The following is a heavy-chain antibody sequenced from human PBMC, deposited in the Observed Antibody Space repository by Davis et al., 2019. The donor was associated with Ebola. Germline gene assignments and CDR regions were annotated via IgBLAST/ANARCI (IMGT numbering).Heavy chain of an antibody. CDR1: GFTFITYD. J-gene: IGHJ4*01. V-gene: IGHV3-23*01. D-gene: IGHD6-19*01. CDR2: SSGIYGTT. Sequence: GESLKTLCAASGFTFITYDMTWVRQAPGKGLGWVSASSGIYGTTHYADSVRGRFTISRDNSKNTRFLQMSSLRVEDTAIYFCTKGGWLYDWGQGTLVTVSS. CDR3: TKGGWLYD.